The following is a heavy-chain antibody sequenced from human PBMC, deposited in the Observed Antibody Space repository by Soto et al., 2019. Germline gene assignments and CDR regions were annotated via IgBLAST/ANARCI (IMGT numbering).Heavy chain of an antibody. CDR3: GATEVYYGSGSFFDY. D-gene: IGHD3-10*01. V-gene: IGHV3-11*01. CDR2: ISSSGSTI. Sequence: GGSLRLSCAASGFTFSDYYMSWIRQAPGKGLEWVSYISSSGSTIYYADSVKGLFTISRDNAKNSLYLQMNSLRAEDTAVYYCGATEVYYGSGSFFDYWGQGTLVTVSS. J-gene: IGHJ4*02. CDR1: GFTFSDYY.